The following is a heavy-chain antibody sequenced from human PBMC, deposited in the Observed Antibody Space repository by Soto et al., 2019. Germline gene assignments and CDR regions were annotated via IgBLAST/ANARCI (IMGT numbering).Heavy chain of an antibody. CDR2: ISGSGGST. J-gene: IGHJ3*02. V-gene: IGHV3-23*01. CDR3: AKDKGTYSSGWYGFDDAFDI. D-gene: IGHD6-19*01. CDR1: GFTFSSYA. Sequence: GGSLRLSCAASGFTFSSYAMSWVRQAPGKGLEWVSAISGSGGSTYYADSVKGRFTISRDNSKNTLYLQMNSLRAEDTAVYYCAKDKGTYSSGWYGFDDAFDIWGQGTMVTVSS.